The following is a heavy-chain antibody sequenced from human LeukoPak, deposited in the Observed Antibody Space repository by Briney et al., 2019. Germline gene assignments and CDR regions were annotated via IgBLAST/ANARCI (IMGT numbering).Heavy chain of an antibody. J-gene: IGHJ5*02. CDR3: ARCLVAGPAKGWLDP. Sequence: PSETLSLTCTVSGGSISSSNYYWGWIRQPPGKGLEWIGSIYYSGSTYYNPALKSRGTISVDTSKNQFSLKLSFVTAADTAVYYCARCLVAGPAKGWLDPWGQGTLVTVSS. CDR2: IYYSGST. D-gene: IGHD6-19*01. CDR1: GGSISSSNYY. V-gene: IGHV4-39*01.